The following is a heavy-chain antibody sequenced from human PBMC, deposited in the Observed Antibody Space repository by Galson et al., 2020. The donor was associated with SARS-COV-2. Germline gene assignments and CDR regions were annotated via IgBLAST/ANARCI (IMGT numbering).Heavy chain of an antibody. CDR2: ISGYNGNT. CDR1: GYNFNSYG. Sequence: ASVKVSCQASGYNFNSYGICWVRQAPGQGLEWMGWISGYNGNTNSAQKFHDRLMMTTDTSTSTAYMELRSLRLDDTAVYYCARGGATVTKVAAFDIWGQGTLVTVSS. D-gene: IGHD4-17*01. J-gene: IGHJ3*02. CDR3: ARGGATVTKVAAFDI. V-gene: IGHV1-18*01.